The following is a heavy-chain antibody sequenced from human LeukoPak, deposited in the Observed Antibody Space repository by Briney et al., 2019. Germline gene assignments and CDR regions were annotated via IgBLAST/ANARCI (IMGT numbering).Heavy chain of an antibody. CDR1: GGSFSGYY. Sequence: PSETLSLTCAVYGGSFSGYYWSWIRQPPGKGLEWIGYIYYSGSTSYNPSLKSRVTISVDTSKNQFSLKLSSVTAADTAVYYCASFGGYGMDVWGQGTTVTVSS. J-gene: IGHJ6*02. CDR3: ASFGGYGMDV. CDR2: IYYSGST. V-gene: IGHV4-59*01. D-gene: IGHD4-23*01.